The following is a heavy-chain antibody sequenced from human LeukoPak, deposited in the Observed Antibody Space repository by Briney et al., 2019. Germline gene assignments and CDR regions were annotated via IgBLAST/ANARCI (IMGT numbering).Heavy chain of an antibody. CDR3: AKDLVSSGWYAGYFDL. Sequence: GGSLRLSCAASGFTFSTYAMNWVRQAPGKGLEWVSAISGSGGGTHYADSVKGRFTISRDNSKDTLYLQVNSLRAEDTAVYYCAKDLVSSGWYAGYFDLWGRGTLVTVSS. CDR1: GFTFSTYA. CDR2: ISGSGGGT. J-gene: IGHJ2*01. D-gene: IGHD6-19*01. V-gene: IGHV3-23*01.